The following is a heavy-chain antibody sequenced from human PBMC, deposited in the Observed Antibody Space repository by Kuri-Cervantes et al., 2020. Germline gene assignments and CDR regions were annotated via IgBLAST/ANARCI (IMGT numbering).Heavy chain of an antibody. CDR3: ARDPSYHSSGYYYYYYGMDV. CDR2: ISYDGSNK. J-gene: IGHJ6*02. D-gene: IGHD3-22*01. V-gene: IGHV3-30*03. CDR1: GFTFSSYD. Sequence: LTCAASGFTFSSYDMHWVRQAPGKGLEWVAVISYDGSNKYYADSVKGRFTISRDNSKNTLCLQMNSLRAEDTAVYYCARDPSYHSSGYYYYYYGMDVWGQGTTVTVSS.